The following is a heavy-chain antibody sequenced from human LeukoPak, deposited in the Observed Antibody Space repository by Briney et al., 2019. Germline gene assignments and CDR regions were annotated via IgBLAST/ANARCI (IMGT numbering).Heavy chain of an antibody. D-gene: IGHD2-2*01. CDR3: ANHLACGSTSCPSFDY. CDR2: ISDDSNYI. CDR1: GFTFSDYS. Sequence: PGGSLRLSCAVSGFTFSDYSMNWVRQAPGKGLEWVSSISDDSNYIYYADSVKGRFTISRDNAKNSLYLRMNSLRAEDTAVYYCANHLACGSTSCPSFDYWGQGTPVTVSS. J-gene: IGHJ4*02. V-gene: IGHV3-21*01.